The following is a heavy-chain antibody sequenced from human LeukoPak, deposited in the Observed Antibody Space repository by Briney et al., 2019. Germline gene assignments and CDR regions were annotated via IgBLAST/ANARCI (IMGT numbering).Heavy chain of an antibody. CDR3: ARSHYYGSGSYYKNPTLYYFDY. CDR2: IYQSETA. J-gene: IGHJ4*02. D-gene: IGHD3-10*01. Sequence: SETLSLTCTVSGYSISSGYFWGWMRQPPGKGLEWIGSIYQSETAHYNPSLKSRVTISVDTSKNQFSLKLSSVTAADTAVYYCARSHYYGSGSYYKNPTLYYFDYWGQGTLVTVSS. CDR1: GYSISSGYF. V-gene: IGHV4-38-2*02.